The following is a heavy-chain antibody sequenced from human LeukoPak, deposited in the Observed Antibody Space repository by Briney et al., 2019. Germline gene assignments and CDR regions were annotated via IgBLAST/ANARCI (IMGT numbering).Heavy chain of an antibody. CDR1: GFTLSSYG. Sequence: GKSLRLSCAASGFTLSSYGMHWARQAPGKGLEWVTVISFDGSNRYYRDSVKGRFTVSRDNSKNTVYLQMNSLRAEDTAVYYCAREVPGGSSWFDYWGQGTLVTVSS. CDR2: ISFDGSNR. V-gene: IGHV3-30*03. CDR3: AREVPGGSSWFDY. D-gene: IGHD6-13*01. J-gene: IGHJ4*02.